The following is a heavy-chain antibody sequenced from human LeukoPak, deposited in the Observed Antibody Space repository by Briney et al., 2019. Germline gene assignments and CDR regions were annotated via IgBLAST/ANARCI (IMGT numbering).Heavy chain of an antibody. CDR2: INHSGST. J-gene: IGHJ4*02. Sequence: SETLSLTCAVYGGSFSGYYWSWIRQPPAKGLECIGEINHSGSTNYNLSLKSRVTISVDTSKNQFSLKLSSVTAADTAVYYCARGGGTPELYYFDYWGQGTLVTVSS. CDR1: GGSFSGYY. CDR3: ARGGGTPELYYFDY. D-gene: IGHD4-23*01. V-gene: IGHV4-34*01.